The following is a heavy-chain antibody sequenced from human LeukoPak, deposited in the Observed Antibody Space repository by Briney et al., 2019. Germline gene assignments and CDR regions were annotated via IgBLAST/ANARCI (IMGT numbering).Heavy chain of an antibody. CDR3: ARGVAAIGKSPDY. J-gene: IGHJ4*02. V-gene: IGHV3-74*01. D-gene: IGHD1-1*01. CDR1: GFTFSNYW. Sequence: GGPLRPSCAAPGFTFSNYWRHWVGQAPGKGLVWSSRINSDGSSTIYADSVKGRFTISRDNAKNTLYLQMNSLRAEDTAVYYCARGVAAIGKSPDYWGQGTLVTVSS. CDR2: INSDGSST.